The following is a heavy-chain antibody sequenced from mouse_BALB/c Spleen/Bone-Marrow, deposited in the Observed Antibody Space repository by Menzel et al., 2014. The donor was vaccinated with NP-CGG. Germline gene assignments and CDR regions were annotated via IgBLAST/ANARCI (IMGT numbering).Heavy chain of an antibody. CDR1: GFDFSRYW. CDR3: AKNYYYGYVAY. D-gene: IGHD1-2*01. J-gene: IGHJ3*01. Sequence: EVMLVESGGGLAQPGGSLKLSCAASGFDFSRYWMTWVRQAPGKGLEWIGEINPDSSTINYTPSLKDKFIISRDNAKNTLYLQMSNVRSEDTALYYCAKNYYYGYVAYWGQGTLVTVSA. V-gene: IGHV4-1*02. CDR2: INPDSSTI.